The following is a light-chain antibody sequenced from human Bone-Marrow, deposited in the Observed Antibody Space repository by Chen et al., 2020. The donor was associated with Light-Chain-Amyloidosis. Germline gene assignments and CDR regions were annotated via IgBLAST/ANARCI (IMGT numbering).Light chain of an antibody. CDR1: NIGSTS. V-gene: IGLV3-21*02. CDR3: QVWDRSSDRPV. Sequence: SYVLTQPSSVSVAPGQTDTLACGGNNIGSTSVHWSQQTPGQAPLLVVYDDSDRRSGSPERLAGSNAGNTATRTISRVEAGDEADYYCQVWDRSSDRPVFGGGTKLTVL. J-gene: IGLJ3*02. CDR2: DDS.